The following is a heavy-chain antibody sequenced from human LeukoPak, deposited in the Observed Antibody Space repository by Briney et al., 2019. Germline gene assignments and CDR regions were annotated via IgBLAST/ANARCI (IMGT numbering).Heavy chain of an antibody. Sequence: GGSLRLSCAASGFTFDDYAMHWVRQAPGKGLEWVSGISWNSGSIGYADSVKGRFTISRDNAKNSLYLQMNSLRAEDMALYYCAKSPLSDFWSDQWYFDYWGQGTLVTVSS. J-gene: IGHJ4*02. CDR2: ISWNSGSI. D-gene: IGHD3-3*01. CDR3: AKSPLSDFWSDQWYFDY. V-gene: IGHV3-9*03. CDR1: GFTFDDYA.